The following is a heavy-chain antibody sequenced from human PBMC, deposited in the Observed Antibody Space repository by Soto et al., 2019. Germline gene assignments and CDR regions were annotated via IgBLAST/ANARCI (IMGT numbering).Heavy chain of an antibody. V-gene: IGHV4-30-2*01. J-gene: IGHJ4*02. D-gene: IGHD1-26*01. CDR3: ARLGGSYAVPHFDY. CDR1: GGSISSGGYS. CDR2: MYHSGST. Sequence: LSLTCAVSGGSISSGGYSWSWIRQPPGKGLEWIGYMYHSGSTYYNPSLKSRVTISIDRSKNQFSLKLSSVTAADTAVYYCARLGGSYAVPHFDYWGQGTLVTVS.